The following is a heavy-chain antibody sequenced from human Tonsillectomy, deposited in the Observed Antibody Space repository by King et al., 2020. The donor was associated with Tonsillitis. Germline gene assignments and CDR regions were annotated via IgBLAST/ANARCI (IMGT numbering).Heavy chain of an antibody. CDR1: GFTFSSYA. CDR3: VKDSATVVTDDAFDI. Sequence: VQLVESGGGLVQPGGSLRLSCSASGFTFSSYAMHWVRQAPGKGLEYVSAISSNGGSTYYGDSVKGRFTISRDNSKNTLYLQMSSLRAEDTAVYYCVKDSATVVTDDAFDIWGQGTMVTVSS. V-gene: IGHV3-64D*06. D-gene: IGHD4-23*01. J-gene: IGHJ3*02. CDR2: ISSNGGST.